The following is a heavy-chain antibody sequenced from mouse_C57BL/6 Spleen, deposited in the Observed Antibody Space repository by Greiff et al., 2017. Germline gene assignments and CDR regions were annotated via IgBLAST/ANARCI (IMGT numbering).Heavy chain of an antibody. CDR3: ARSYYSTLYAMGY. CDR1: GYTFTDYY. Sequence: EVQLQQSGPELVKPGASVKISCKASGYTFTDYYLNWVKQSHGKSLEWIGDINPNNGGTSYNQKFKGKATLTVDKSSSTAYMGLRSLTSEDSAVYYCARSYYSTLYAMGYWGQGTAVTVSS. V-gene: IGHV1-26*01. J-gene: IGHJ4*01. CDR2: INPNNGGT. D-gene: IGHD2-5*01.